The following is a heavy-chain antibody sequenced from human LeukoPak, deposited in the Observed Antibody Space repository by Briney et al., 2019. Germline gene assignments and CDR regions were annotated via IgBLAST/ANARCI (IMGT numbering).Heavy chain of an antibody. CDR3: ARVLRRAGYTDV. CDR1: GGSFSGYY. D-gene: IGHD2-21*02. Sequence: PSETLSLTCAVYGGSFSGYYWSWIRQPPGKGLEWIGEINHSGSTNYNPSLKSRVTISVDTSKNLFSLKLSSVTAADTAVYYCARVLRRAGYTDVWGKGTTVTISS. V-gene: IGHV4-34*01. J-gene: IGHJ6*03. CDR2: INHSGST.